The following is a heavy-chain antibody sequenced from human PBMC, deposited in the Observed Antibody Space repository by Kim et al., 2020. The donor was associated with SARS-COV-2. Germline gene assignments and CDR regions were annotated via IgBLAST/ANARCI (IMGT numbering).Heavy chain of an antibody. J-gene: IGHJ5*02. CDR3: ATFVPGLESYWFDP. CDR1: GYTLTELS. Sequence: ASVKVSCKVSGYTLTELSMHWVRQAPGQGLEWMGGFDPEDGETIYAQKFQGRVTMTEDTSTDTAYMELSSLRSEDTAVYYCATFVPGLESYWFDPWGQGTLVTVSS. CDR2: FDPEDGET. V-gene: IGHV1-24*01.